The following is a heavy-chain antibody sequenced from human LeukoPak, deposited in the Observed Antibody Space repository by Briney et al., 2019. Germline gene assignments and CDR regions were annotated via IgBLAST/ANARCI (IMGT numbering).Heavy chain of an antibody. D-gene: IGHD3-10*01. CDR2: IHTSGST. Sequence: PSETLSLTCTVSGASISSYYWSWIRQPAEKGLEWIGRIHTSGSTNYNPSLKSRVTMSVDTSKNQFSLKLSSVTAADTAVYYCARALPYYYGSGSYDIWGQGTMVTVSS. V-gene: IGHV4-4*07. J-gene: IGHJ3*02. CDR1: GASISSYY. CDR3: ARALPYYYGSGSYDI.